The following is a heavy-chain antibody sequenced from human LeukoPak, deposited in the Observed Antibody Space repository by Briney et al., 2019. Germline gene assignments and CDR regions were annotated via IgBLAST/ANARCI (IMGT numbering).Heavy chain of an antibody. CDR2: ISYDGSNK. D-gene: IGHD2-15*01. J-gene: IGHJ4*02. Sequence: PGRSLRLSCAASGFTFSSYGMHWVRQAPGKGLEWVAVISYDGSNKYYADSVKGRFTISRDNSKNTLYLQMNSLRVEDMGIYYCARALPIVPPLGWGQGTLVTVSS. CDR3: ARALPIVPPLG. CDR1: GFTFSSYG. V-gene: IGHV3-30*03.